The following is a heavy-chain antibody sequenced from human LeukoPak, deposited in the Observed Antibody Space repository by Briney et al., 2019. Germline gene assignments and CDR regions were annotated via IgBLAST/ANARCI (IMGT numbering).Heavy chain of an antibody. CDR1: GGTFSSYA. Sequence: ASVKVSCKASGGTFSSYAISWVRQAPGQGLEWMGRIIPIFGIANYAQKFQGRVTITADKSTSTAYMELSSLRSEDTAVYYCARVDCSSTRSYGPNYGMEVWGPGTTVTVSS. V-gene: IGHV1-69*04. D-gene: IGHD2-2*01. CDR3: ARVDCSSTRSYGPNYGMEV. CDR2: IIPIFGIA. J-gene: IGHJ6*02.